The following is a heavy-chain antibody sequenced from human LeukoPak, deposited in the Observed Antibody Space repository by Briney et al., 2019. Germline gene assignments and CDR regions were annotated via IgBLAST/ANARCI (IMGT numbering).Heavy chain of an antibody. J-gene: IGHJ4*02. CDR3: ARVIGATLYY. CDR1: GFTFSNYW. D-gene: IGHD1-26*01. CDR2: IKQDGSEK. Sequence: PGGSLRLSCAASGFTFSNYWMNWVRQAPGKGLEWVANIKQDGSEKYYVDSVKGRFTISRDNAKNSLYLQMNSLRADDTAVYYCARVIGATLYYWGQGTLVTVSS. V-gene: IGHV3-7*01.